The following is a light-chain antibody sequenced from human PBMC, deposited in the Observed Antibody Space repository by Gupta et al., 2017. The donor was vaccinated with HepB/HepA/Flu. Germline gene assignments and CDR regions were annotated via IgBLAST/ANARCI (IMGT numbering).Light chain of an antibody. CDR3: QQTYTTPIT. V-gene: IGKV1-39*01. CDR2: DAS. Sequence: DIQMTQSPSSLSASLGDRVTITCQASQSITTFLVWYQHKPGKAPKLLIYDASSLQSGVSSRFSGSGSGTDFTLTISSLQPEDFATYYWQQTYTTPITFGQGTRLESK. J-gene: IGKJ5*01. CDR1: QSITTF.